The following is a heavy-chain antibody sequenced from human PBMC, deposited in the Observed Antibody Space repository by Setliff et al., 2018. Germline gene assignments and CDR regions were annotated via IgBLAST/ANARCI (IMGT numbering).Heavy chain of an antibody. CDR3: AKDRGNWLLPPDS. CDR1: GFIFSNYG. Sequence: GGSLRLSCGASGFIFSNYGMHWVRQAPGKGLGWVTFVRLDGSKEYYADSVKGRFTISRDNSKNTLYLQMNSLRAEDTAVYYCAKDRGNWLLPPDSWGQGTLVTVSS. V-gene: IGHV3-30*02. CDR2: VRLDGSKE. J-gene: IGHJ4*02. D-gene: IGHD3-22*01.